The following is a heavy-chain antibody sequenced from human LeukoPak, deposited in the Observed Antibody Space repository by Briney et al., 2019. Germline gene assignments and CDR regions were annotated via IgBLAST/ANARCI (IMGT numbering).Heavy chain of an antibody. V-gene: IGHV3-21*01. D-gene: IGHD3-22*01. CDR2: ISSSSSYI. CDR3: ARDKKIVPGGAFDI. CDR1: GFTFSSYS. Sequence: PGGSLRLSCAASGFTFSSYSRNWVRQAPGKGREGVASISSSSSYIYYADSVKGRFTISRDNAKNSLYLQMNSLRAEDTAVYYCARDKKIVPGGAFDIWGQGTMVTVSS. J-gene: IGHJ3*02.